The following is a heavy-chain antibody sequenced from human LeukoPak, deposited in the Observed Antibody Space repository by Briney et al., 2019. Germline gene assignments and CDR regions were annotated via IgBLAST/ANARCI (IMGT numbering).Heavy chain of an antibody. J-gene: IGHJ4*02. CDR3: ARGLLLVRGVYDY. CDR2: IYYSGST. CDR1: GGSISSSSYY. D-gene: IGHD3-10*01. V-gene: IGHV4-39*07. Sequence: SETLSLTCTVSGGSISSSSYYWGWIRQPPGKGLEWIGSIYYSGSTNYNPSLKSRVTISVDTSKNQFSLKLSSVTAADTAVYYCARGLLLVRGVYDYWGQGTLVTVSS.